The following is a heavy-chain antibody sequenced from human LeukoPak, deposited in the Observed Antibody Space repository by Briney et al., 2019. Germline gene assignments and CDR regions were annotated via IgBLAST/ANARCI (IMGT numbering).Heavy chain of an antibody. V-gene: IGHV4-34*01. CDR1: GGSFSGYY. CDR2: INHSGST. J-gene: IGHJ5*02. CDR3: ARMGWYYDSSGYPLPGFDP. Sequence: PSETLSLTCAVYGGSFSGYYWSWIRQPPGKGLEWIGEINHSGSTNYNPSLQSRVTISVDTSKNQFSLKLSSVTAADTAVYYCARMGWYYDSSGYPLPGFDPWGQGTLVTVSS. D-gene: IGHD3-22*01.